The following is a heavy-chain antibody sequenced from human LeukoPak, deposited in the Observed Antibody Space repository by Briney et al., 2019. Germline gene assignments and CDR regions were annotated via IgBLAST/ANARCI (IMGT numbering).Heavy chain of an antibody. D-gene: IGHD3-10*01. Sequence: GGSLRLSCAASRFTFTRHAMSWVRQAPGKGLEWVSTTGLESVHTLCADSVQGRFTVSRDNSRNTLDLQMDNLTVDDTAIYYCVRGDDIGKHPTRAYYFDIWGQGTLVSVSS. CDR3: VRGDDIGKHPTRAYYFDI. V-gene: IGHV3-23*01. J-gene: IGHJ4*02. CDR1: RFTFTRHA. CDR2: TGLESVHT.